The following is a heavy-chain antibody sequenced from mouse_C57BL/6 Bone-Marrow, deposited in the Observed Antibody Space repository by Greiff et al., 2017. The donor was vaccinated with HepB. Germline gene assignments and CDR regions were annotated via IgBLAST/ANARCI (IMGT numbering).Heavy chain of an antibody. Sequence: EVQRVESGGGLVKPGGSLKLSCAASGFTFSSYTMSWVRQTPEKRLEWVATISGGGGNTYYPDSVKGRFTISRDNAKNTLYLQMSSLRSEDTALYYCARHSNYLYYFDYWGQGTTLTVSS. J-gene: IGHJ2*01. CDR1: GFTFSSYT. V-gene: IGHV5-9*01. D-gene: IGHD2-5*01. CDR2: ISGGGGNT. CDR3: ARHSNYLYYFDY.